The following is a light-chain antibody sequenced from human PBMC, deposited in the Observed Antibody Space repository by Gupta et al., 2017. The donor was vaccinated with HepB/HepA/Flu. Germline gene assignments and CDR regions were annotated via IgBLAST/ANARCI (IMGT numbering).Light chain of an antibody. J-gene: IGKJ2*04. CDR2: DAS. Sequence: EIVLTQSPATLSLSPGERATLSCRASQSVSSYLAWYQQKPGQAPRLLIYDASNRATGIPARFSGCGSGTDFTLTISSLEPEDFAVYYCQQRSNWPRSSFGQGTKLEIK. CDR3: QQRSNWPRSS. CDR1: QSVSSY. V-gene: IGKV3-11*01.